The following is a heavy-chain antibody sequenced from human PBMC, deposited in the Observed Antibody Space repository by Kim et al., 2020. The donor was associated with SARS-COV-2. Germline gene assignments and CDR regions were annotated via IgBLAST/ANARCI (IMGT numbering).Heavy chain of an antibody. V-gene: IGHV4-59*08. CDR3: GRGFDY. J-gene: IGHJ4*02. D-gene: IGHD2-15*01. Sequence: YYRWSTNNNPSLKRRVTISVAPSKNQFSLKLSSVTAADTAVYYCGRGFDYWGQGTLVTVSS. CDR2: YYRWST.